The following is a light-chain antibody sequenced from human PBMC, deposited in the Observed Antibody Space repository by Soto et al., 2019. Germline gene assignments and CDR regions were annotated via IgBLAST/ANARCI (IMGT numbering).Light chain of an antibody. CDR2: EVI. CDR1: ISDVGTHNL. V-gene: IGLV2-23*02. CDR3: CSYAGSNPFPYV. Sequence: QSAPTQPASVSGSPGQSITISCTGTISDVGTHNLVSWYQQHPGKAPKLIIYEVIKRPSGVSSRFSGSKSGNTASLTISGLQTDDEADYHCCSYAGSNPFPYVFGTGTRSPS. J-gene: IGLJ1*01.